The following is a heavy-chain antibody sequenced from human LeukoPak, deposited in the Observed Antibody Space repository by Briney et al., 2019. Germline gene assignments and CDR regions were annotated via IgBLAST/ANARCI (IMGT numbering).Heavy chain of an antibody. CDR3: ARRYGDHNLYYFNY. Sequence: SETLSLTCTVSGVSISSYYWSWIRQPPGKGLEWIGYIYYTGSTNYNPSLKSRVTMSVDTSKNQFSLKLSSVAAADTAVYYCARRYGDHNLYYFNYWGQGTLVTVSS. CDR1: GVSISSYY. J-gene: IGHJ4*02. D-gene: IGHD4-17*01. CDR2: IYYTGST. V-gene: IGHV4-59*08.